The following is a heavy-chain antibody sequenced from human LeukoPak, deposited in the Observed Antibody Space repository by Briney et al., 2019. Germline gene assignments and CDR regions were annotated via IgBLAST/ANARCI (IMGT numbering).Heavy chain of an antibody. CDR3: ARGPGQLTSECFDS. CDR2: IYPTDIT. J-gene: IGHJ5*01. Sequence: SETLSLTCSVSGDSISSDSYYWSWIRQPAGKGLEWIGRIYPTDITTYNPSLKSRVTLSVDTSKNQSSLTVNSVTTADATAYYCARGPGQLTSECFDSWGQGILVTVSS. V-gene: IGHV4-61*02. CDR1: GDSISSDSYY. D-gene: IGHD6-13*01.